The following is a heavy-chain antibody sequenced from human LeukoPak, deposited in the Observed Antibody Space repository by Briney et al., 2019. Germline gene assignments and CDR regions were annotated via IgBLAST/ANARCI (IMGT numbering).Heavy chain of an antibody. Sequence: GGSLRLSCAASGFTFSSYAMHWVRQAPGKGLEYVSAISSNGGSTYYANSVKGRFTISRDNSKNTLYLQMGSLRAEDMAVYYCAATKAPYSWSTQGAFDIWGQGTMVTVSS. CDR1: GFTFSSYA. V-gene: IGHV3-64*01. CDR3: AATKAPYSWSTQGAFDI. J-gene: IGHJ3*02. D-gene: IGHD1-26*01. CDR2: ISSNGGST.